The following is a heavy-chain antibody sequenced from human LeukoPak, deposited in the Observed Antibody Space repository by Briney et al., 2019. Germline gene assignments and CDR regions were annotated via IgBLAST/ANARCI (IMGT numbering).Heavy chain of an antibody. CDR2: IYHSGST. J-gene: IGHJ5*02. V-gene: IGHV4-38-2*02. CDR3: ARVAQGWFDP. Sequence: SETLSLTCTVSGYSISSGCYWGWIRQPPGKGLEWIGSIYHSGSTYYNPSLKSRVTISVDTSKNQFSLKLSSVTAADTAVYYCARVAQGWFDPWGQGTLVTVSS. CDR1: GYSISSGCY.